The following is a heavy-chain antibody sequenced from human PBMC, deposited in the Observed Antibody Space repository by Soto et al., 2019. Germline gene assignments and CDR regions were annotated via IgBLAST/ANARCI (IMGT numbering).Heavy chain of an antibody. D-gene: IGHD3-22*01. CDR1: GGSISSGSYY. V-gene: IGHV4-31*03. Sequence: PSETLSLTCTVSGGSISSGSYYRSWIRQHPGKGLEWIGFIYYSGSTYYNPSLKSRVTISVDTSKNQFSLKLSSVTVADTAVYYCARERSRGFMIVVGKLGAFDIWGQGTMVTVSS. J-gene: IGHJ3*02. CDR2: IYYSGST. CDR3: ARERSRGFMIVVGKLGAFDI.